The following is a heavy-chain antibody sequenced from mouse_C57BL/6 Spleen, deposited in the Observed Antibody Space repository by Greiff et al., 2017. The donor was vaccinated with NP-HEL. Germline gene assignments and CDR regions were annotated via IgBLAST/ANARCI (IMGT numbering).Heavy chain of an antibody. CDR2: IYKPDSET. Sequence: QVQLQQPGAELVRPGSSVKLSCKASGYTFTSYWMDWVKQRPGQGLEWIERIYKPDSETHYNPKFKDKATLTVDKSSSTAYMQLSSLTPEDSAVYYCARLGDYSRYSLFDYWGQGTTLTVSS. CDR1: GYTFTSYW. V-gene: IGHV1-61*01. J-gene: IGHJ2*01. D-gene: IGHD1-1*02. CDR3: ARLGDYSRYSLFDY.